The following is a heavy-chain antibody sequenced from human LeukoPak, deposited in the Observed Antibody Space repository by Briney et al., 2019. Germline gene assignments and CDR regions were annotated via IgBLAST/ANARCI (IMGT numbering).Heavy chain of an antibody. CDR3: ASFRDYSNCN. CDR1: GFTFSSYS. CDR2: ISSRSSYI. D-gene: IGHD4-11*01. V-gene: IGHV3-21*01. J-gene: IGHJ4*02. Sequence: GGSLRLSCAASGFTFSSYSMDWVRQAPGKGLEWVSFISSRSSYIYYADSVKGRFTISRDNANNSLYLHMNSLRAEDTAVYYCASFRDYSNCNWGQGTLVTVSS.